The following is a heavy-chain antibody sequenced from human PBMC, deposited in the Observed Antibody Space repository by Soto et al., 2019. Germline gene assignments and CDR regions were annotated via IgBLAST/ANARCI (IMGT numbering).Heavy chain of an antibody. V-gene: IGHV1-69*06. CDR1: GGTFSSYA. CDR3: ARDPRGDIVVVPAAIPYYGMDV. Sequence: QVQLVQSGAEVKKPGSSVKVSCKASGGTFSSYAISWVRQAPGQGLEWMGGITPIFGTANYAQKFQGRVTITADKSTSTAYMELSSLRSEDTAVYYCARDPRGDIVVVPAAIPYYGMDVWGQGTTVTVSS. J-gene: IGHJ6*02. CDR2: ITPIFGTA. D-gene: IGHD2-2*01.